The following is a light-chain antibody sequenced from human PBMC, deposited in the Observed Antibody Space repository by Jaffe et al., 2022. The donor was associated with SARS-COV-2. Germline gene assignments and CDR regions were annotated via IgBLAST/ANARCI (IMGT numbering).Light chain of an antibody. CDR2: DDN. CDR1: SGSIASNY. V-gene: IGLV6-57*02. Sequence: NFMLTQPRSVSESPGKTVTISCTGSSGSIASNYVQWYQQRPGRAPVNVIYDDNQRPSGVPDRFSGSIDRSSNSASLTISGLKTEDEADYYCQSHDINYRGVFGGGTKLTVL. CDR3: QSHDINYRGV. J-gene: IGLJ3*02.